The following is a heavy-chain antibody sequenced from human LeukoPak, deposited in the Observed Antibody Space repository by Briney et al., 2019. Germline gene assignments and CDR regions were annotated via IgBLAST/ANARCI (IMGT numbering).Heavy chain of an antibody. V-gene: IGHV3-7*01. Sequence: PGGSLRLSCAASRFTFSSYWMSWVRQAPGKGLEWVANIKKDGSEKYYVDSVKGRFTISRDNAKTSLYLQMNSLRAEDTAVYYCARVTSIRYFDWLGSDYYYMDVWGKGTTVTVSS. CDR2: IKKDGSEK. J-gene: IGHJ6*03. D-gene: IGHD3-9*01. CDR1: RFTFSSYW. CDR3: ARVTSIRYFDWLGSDYYYMDV.